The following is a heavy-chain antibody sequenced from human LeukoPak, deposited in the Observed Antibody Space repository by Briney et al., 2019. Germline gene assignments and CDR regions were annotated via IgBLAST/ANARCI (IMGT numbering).Heavy chain of an antibody. CDR3: ASCWLSGSGSPFDY. J-gene: IGHJ4*02. CDR2: IIPIFGTA. D-gene: IGHD3-10*01. CDR1: GGTFSSYA. V-gene: IGHV1-69*05. Sequence: SVTVSCKASGGTFSSYAISWVRQAPGQGLEWVGGIIPIFGTANYAQKFQGRVTITTDESTSTAYMELSSLRSEDTAVYYCASCWLSGSGSPFDYWGQGTLVTVSS.